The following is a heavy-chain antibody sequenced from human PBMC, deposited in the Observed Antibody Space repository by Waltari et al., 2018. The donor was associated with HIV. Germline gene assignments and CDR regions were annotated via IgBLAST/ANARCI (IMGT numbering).Heavy chain of an antibody. V-gene: IGHV5-51*01. CDR1: GYSFPSHW. CDR2: IYPGDSDT. J-gene: IGHJ4*02. Sequence: EVQLVQSGAEVKKPGESLQISCKGSGYSFPSHWIGWLRQLPGKGLEWMGIIYPGDSDTRYSPSFQGQVTISADKSISTAYLQWSSLKASDTAMYYCARPPIAVAGTGVYWGQGTLVTVSS. D-gene: IGHD6-19*01. CDR3: ARPPIAVAGTGVY.